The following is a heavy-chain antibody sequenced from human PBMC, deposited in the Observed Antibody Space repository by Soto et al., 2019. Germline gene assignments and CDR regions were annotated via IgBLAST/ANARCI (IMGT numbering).Heavy chain of an antibody. J-gene: IGHJ6*02. Sequence: QVQLVQSGGEVKKPGASVKVSCKASGYTFTTSGVSWVRQAPGQGLEWMGWVSGYNGNTKYEEKNHNGVTMTTATSTNTTYLELRSPPPVATAVYYCARAGILPYCYSGMEIWGPGTTVNVSS. V-gene: IGHV1-18*01. D-gene: IGHD2-15*01. CDR2: VSGYNGNT. CDR3: ARAGILPYCYSGMEI. CDR1: GYTFTTSG.